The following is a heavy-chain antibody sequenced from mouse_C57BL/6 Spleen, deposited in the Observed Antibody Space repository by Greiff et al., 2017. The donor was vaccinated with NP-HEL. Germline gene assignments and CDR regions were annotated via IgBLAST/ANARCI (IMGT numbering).Heavy chain of an antibody. Sequence: EVQVVESEGGLVQPGSSMKLSCTASGFTFSDYYMAWVRQVPEKGLEWVANINYDGSSTYYLDSLKSRFIISRDNATNILYLQMSSLKSEDTATYYCARVGGYLYYFDYWGQGTTLTVSS. D-gene: IGHD2-2*01. J-gene: IGHJ2*01. CDR3: ARVGGYLYYFDY. CDR2: INYDGSST. CDR1: GFTFSDYY. V-gene: IGHV5-16*01.